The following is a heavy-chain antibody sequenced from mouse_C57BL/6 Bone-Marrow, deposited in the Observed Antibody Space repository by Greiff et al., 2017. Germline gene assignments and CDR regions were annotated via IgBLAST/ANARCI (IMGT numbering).Heavy chain of an antibody. V-gene: IGHV1-81*01. CDR1: GYTFTSYG. D-gene: IGHD2-2*01. J-gene: IGHJ2*01. Sequence: QVQLQQSGAELARPGASVKLSCKASGYTFTSYGISWVKQRTGQGLEWIGEIYPRSGNTYYNEKFKGKATLTADKSSSTAYMELRSLTSEDSAVXFCAILLWSRPEYFDYWGQGTTLTVSS. CDR2: IYPRSGNT. CDR3: AILLWSRPEYFDY.